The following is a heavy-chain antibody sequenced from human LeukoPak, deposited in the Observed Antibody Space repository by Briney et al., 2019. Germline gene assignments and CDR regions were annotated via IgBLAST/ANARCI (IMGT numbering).Heavy chain of an antibody. D-gene: IGHD6-13*01. CDR1: EFTFSGYW. CDR2: INQDGSEK. CDR3: ARDGSVGAADY. J-gene: IGHJ4*02. V-gene: IGHV3-7*01. Sequence: GGSLRLSCAASEFTFSGYWMNWVRQAPGKGPEWVANINQDGSEKHYVDSVKGRFTISRDNAKNSLFLQMNSLRVEDTAVFYCARDGSVGAADYWGQGTLVTVSS.